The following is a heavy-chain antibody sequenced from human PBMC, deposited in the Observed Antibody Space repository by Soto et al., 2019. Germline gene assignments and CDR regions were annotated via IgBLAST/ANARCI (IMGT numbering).Heavy chain of an antibody. CDR3: ARPITMIVVVDAFDI. Sequence: VQLVESGGGLVQPGGSLRLSCAASGFTFSSYAMHWVRQAPGKGLEWVAVISYDGSNKYYADSVKGRFTISRDNSKNTLYLQMNSLRAEDTAVYYCARPITMIVVVDAFDIWGQGTMVTVSS. V-gene: IGHV3-30-3*01. CDR2: ISYDGSNK. CDR1: GFTFSSYA. D-gene: IGHD3-22*01. J-gene: IGHJ3*02.